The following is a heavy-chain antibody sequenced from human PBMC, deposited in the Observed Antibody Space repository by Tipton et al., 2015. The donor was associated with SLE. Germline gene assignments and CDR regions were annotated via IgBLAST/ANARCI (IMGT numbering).Heavy chain of an antibody. CDR3: ARDGGIAVAPGY. CDR1: GFTFSSYW. CDR2: IKQDGSEK. Sequence: GSLRLSCAASGFTFSSYWMSWVRQAPGKGLEWVANIKQDGSEKYYVDSVKGRFTTSRDNAKNSLYLQMNSLRAEDTAVYYCARDGGIAVAPGYWGQGTLVTVSS. D-gene: IGHD6-19*01. J-gene: IGHJ4*02. V-gene: IGHV3-7*01.